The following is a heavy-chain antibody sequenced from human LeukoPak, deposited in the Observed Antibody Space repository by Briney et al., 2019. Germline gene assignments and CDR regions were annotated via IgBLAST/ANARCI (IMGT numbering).Heavy chain of an antibody. J-gene: IGHJ4*02. CDR3: ARDDSSGYYPFDY. V-gene: IGHV3-72*01. CDR1: GFTFSDFY. CDR2: VRNEIHTT. Sequence: PGGSLRLSCVASGFTFSDFYMDWVRQAPGKGLEWLGRVRNEIHTTEYAASVKGRFTFSRDDSKNSLFLQMNNLKTEDTAVYYCARDDSSGYYPFDYWGQGTLVTVSS. D-gene: IGHD3-22*01.